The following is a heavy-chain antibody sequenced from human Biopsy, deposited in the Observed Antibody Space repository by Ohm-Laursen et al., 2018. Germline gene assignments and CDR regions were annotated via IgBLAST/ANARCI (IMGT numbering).Heavy chain of an antibody. Sequence: SLRLSCAASGFTFSDYYMSWIRQAPEKGLEWVANMNQDGSEEHYVDSVKGRFTISRDNSKSSLYLQMNSLRDEDTAVYYCARGPSGTAAGRFASWGQGTLVTVSS. V-gene: IGHV3-7*04. CDR1: GFTFSDYY. CDR2: MNQDGSEE. CDR3: ARGPSGTAAGRFAS. D-gene: IGHD6-13*01. J-gene: IGHJ4*02.